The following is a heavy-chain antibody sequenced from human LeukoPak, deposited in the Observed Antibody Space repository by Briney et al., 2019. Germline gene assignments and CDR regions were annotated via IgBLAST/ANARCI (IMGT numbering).Heavy chain of an antibody. J-gene: IGHJ4*02. CDR3: ARDLGSGGGY. D-gene: IGHD3-10*01. V-gene: IGHV4-61*08. Sequence: SETLSLTCTVSGGSISSGDYYWSWVRQPPGKGLEWIGYIYYSGSTNYNPSLKSRVTLSVDTSKNQFSLKLSSVTAADTAVYFCARDLGSGGGYWGQGTLVTVSS. CDR1: GGSISSGDYY. CDR2: IYYSGST.